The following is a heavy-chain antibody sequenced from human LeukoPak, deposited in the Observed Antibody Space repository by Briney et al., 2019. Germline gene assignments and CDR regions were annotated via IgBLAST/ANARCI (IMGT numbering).Heavy chain of an antibody. Sequence: ASVKVSCKASGYTFIGYYMHWVRQAPGQGLEWMGWINPDSGGTNYAEKFQGRVTMTRDTSISTAYMELSRQRSDDTAVYYCARTIAAAGDYWGQGTLVTVSS. CDR1: GYTFIGYY. D-gene: IGHD6-13*01. V-gene: IGHV1-2*02. J-gene: IGHJ4*02. CDR3: ARTIAAAGDY. CDR2: INPDSGGT.